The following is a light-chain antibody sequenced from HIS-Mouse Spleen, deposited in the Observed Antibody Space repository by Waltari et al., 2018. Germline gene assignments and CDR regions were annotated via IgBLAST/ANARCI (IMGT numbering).Light chain of an antibody. CDR2: KAS. V-gene: IGKV1-5*03. CDR3: QQYNSYSPYT. Sequence: TITCRASQSISSWLAWYQQKPGKAPKLLIYKASSLESGVPSRFSGSGSGTEFTLTISSLQPDDFATYYCQQYNSYSPYTFGQGTKLEIK. CDR1: QSISSW. J-gene: IGKJ2*01.